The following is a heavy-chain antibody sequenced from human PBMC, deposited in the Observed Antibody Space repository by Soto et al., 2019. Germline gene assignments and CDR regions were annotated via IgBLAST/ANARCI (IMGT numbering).Heavy chain of an antibody. CDR1: GYSFTTYW. D-gene: IGHD2-21*01. Sequence: GESLKISCKASGYSFTTYWIGWVRQMPGKGLEWMGKIYPGDSDTRYSPSFQGQVTISVDKSISTAYLQWSSLKASDTAMYYCARRLASTGYHGMDVWGQGTTVTVSS. V-gene: IGHV5-51*01. CDR3: ARRLASTGYHGMDV. J-gene: IGHJ6*02. CDR2: IYPGDSDT.